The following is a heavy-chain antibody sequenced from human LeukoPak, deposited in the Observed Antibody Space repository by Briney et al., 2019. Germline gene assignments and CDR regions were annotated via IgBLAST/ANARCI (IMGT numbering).Heavy chain of an antibody. J-gene: IGHJ5*02. V-gene: IGHV3-23*01. CDR3: AKGMSSDSFDP. Sequence: GGSLRLPCADSGFTFSSYAMSWVRQAPGKGLEWVSGISGSGGNTYYADSVKGRFTISRDNSKNTLYLQMNSLRAEDTAVYYCAKGMSSDSFDPWGQGTLVTVSS. D-gene: IGHD2-2*01. CDR1: GFTFSSYA. CDR2: ISGSGGNT.